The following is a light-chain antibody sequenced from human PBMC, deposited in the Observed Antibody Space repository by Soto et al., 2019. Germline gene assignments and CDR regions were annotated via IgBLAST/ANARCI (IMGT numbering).Light chain of an antibody. CDR2: LAS. CDR1: QNVATY. V-gene: IGKV1-39*01. J-gene: IGKJ2*01. Sequence: DIQMTQSPSSLSASIGDRVTISCRASQNVATYLNWYQQKPGKAPKLLIYLASTLQSGVPSRFSGSGSGTDFTLPISSLQPEDVAAYFCQQSYSTPYTFGRGTKLEIK. CDR3: QQSYSTPYT.